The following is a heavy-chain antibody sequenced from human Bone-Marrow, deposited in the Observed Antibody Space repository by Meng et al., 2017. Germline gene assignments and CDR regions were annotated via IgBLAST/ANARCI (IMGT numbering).Heavy chain of an antibody. CDR1: GGSFSGYY. CDR3: ASIITMFRGVTEGRLAPGRPYTVPHDY. D-gene: IGHD3-10*01. Sequence: SETLSLTCAVYGGSFSGYYWSWIRQPPGKGLEWIGEINHSGSTNYNPSLKSRVTIPVDTSKNQFSLKLSSVTAEDTAVYYCASIITMFRGVTEGRLAPGRPYTVPHDYWGQGTLVTVSS. V-gene: IGHV4-34*01. J-gene: IGHJ4*02. CDR2: INHSGST.